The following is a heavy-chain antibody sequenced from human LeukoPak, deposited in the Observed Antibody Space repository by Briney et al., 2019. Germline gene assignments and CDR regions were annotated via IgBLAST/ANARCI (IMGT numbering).Heavy chain of an antibody. D-gene: IGHD5-18*01. V-gene: IGHV1-24*01. CDR1: VYTLTELS. CDR3: ATAGIQLWLRSGDAFDI. Sequence: ASVTVTRKVSVYTLTELSMHWVRPPPAKGREWVGVFHPEDDETIYPQKFQGRVTMTEDTSTDTAYMELSTLKSENTGVNNGATAGIQLWLRSGDAFDIWGQGTMVTVSS. CDR2: FHPEDDET. J-gene: IGHJ3*02.